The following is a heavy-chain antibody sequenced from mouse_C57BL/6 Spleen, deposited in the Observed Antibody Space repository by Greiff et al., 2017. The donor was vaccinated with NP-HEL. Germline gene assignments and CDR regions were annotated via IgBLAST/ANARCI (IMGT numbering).Heavy chain of an antibody. CDR2: IDPSDSYT. J-gene: IGHJ2*01. CDR3: ARGDGYGGDFDY. V-gene: IGHV1-59*01. D-gene: IGHD2-2*01. Sequence: QVQLQQPGAELVRPGTSVKLSCKASGYTFTSYWMHWVKQRPGQGLEWIGVIDPSDSYTNYNQKFKGKATLTVDTSSSTAYMQLSSLTSEDSAVYYCARGDGYGGDFDYWGQGTTLTVSS. CDR1: GYTFTSYW.